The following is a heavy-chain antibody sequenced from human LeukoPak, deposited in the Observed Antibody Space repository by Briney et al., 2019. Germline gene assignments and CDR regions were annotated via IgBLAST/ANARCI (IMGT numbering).Heavy chain of an antibody. CDR3: ARGIFGIVGATTFNWFDP. Sequence: SETLSLTCAVYGGSFSGYYWSWIRQPPGKGLEWIGEINHSGSTNYNPSLKSRVTISVDTSKNQFSLKLSSVTAADTAVYYCARGIFGIVGATTFNWFDPWGQGTLVTVSS. D-gene: IGHD1-26*01. CDR2: INHSGST. V-gene: IGHV4-34*01. CDR1: GGSFSGYY. J-gene: IGHJ5*02.